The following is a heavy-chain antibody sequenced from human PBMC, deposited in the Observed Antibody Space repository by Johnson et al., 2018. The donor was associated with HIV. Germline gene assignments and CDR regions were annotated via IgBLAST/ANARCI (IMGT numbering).Heavy chain of an antibody. CDR3: ARDGDEFGDGYNPTEI. CDR1: GFTFSNYA. D-gene: IGHD5-24*01. Sequence: VQLVESGGGVVQPGRSLRLSCAASGFTFSNYAIHWVRQATWKGLEWVSTIGTAGDTYYPDSVKGRFTISRENAKNSLYLQMNSLRTEDTAVYYCARDGDEFGDGYNPTEIWGQGTMVTVSP. V-gene: IGHV3-13*01. J-gene: IGHJ3*02. CDR2: IGTAGDT.